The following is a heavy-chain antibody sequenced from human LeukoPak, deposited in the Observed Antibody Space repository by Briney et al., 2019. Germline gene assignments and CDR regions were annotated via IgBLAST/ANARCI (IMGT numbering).Heavy chain of an antibody. CDR2: IYSGGNT. CDR3: AKRIQSAMAMGY. V-gene: IGHV3-66*01. D-gene: IGHD5-18*01. J-gene: IGHJ4*02. Sequence: GGSLRLSCAASGFTVGSNYMSWVRQAPGKGLEWVSVIYSGGNTYYADSVKGRFSISRDNSKNTLYLQMNSLRADDTAVYYCAKRIQSAMAMGYWGQGTLVTVSS. CDR1: GFTVGSNY.